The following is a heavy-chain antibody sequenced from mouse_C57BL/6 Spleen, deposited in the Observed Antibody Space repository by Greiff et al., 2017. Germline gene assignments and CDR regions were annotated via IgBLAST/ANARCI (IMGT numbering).Heavy chain of an antibody. CDR2: IRSKSSNYAT. Sequence: EVQGVESGGGLVQPKGSLNLSCAASGFTFNTYALHWVRQAPGTGLEWVARIRSKSSNYATYYADSVKDKFTISRDDSQSMLYLQMNNLKTEDTAMYYCVGEYYYGSSTSWYFDVWGTGTTVTVSS. D-gene: IGHD1-1*01. J-gene: IGHJ1*03. CDR3: VGEYYYGSSTSWYFDV. V-gene: IGHV10-3*01. CDR1: GFTFNTYA.